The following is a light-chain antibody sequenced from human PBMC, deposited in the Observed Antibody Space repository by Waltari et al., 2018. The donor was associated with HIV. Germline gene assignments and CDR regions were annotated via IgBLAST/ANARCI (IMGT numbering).Light chain of an antibody. J-gene: IGKJ2*01. Sequence: MTQSPSSLSASVGDRVTITCRASQDIRTYLNWYQQKPGRAPNLLIYSATSLQSGVPSRFSGSGSGTEFTLTISSVQPEDFATYYCQQSYSTPRTFGQGTKLEIK. CDR3: QQSYSTPRT. V-gene: IGKV1-39*01. CDR1: QDIRTY. CDR2: SAT.